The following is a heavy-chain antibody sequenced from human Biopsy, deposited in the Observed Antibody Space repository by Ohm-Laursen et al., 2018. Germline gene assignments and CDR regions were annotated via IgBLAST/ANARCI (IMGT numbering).Heavy chain of an antibody. CDR3: ARMPHFDY. Sequence: GTLSLTCTVSGVSINTGGYYWSWIRKSPGKGLEWLAYISYTGGITSNPSLNGRATMSLDTSKNQFSLRLIYVTAADTAVYYCARMPHFDYWGQGILVTVSS. CDR2: ISYTGGI. CDR1: GVSINTGGYY. V-gene: IGHV4-61*08. J-gene: IGHJ4*02. D-gene: IGHD2-2*01.